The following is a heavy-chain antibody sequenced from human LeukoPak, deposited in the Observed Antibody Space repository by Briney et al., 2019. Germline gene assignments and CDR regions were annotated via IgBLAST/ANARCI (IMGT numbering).Heavy chain of an antibody. Sequence: SETLSLTCTVSGGSISSYYWSWIRQPAGKGLEWIGRIYTSGGTNYNPSLKSRVTMSVDTSKNQFSLKLSSVTAADTAVYYCASLLYDFWSGYYYYYYGMDVWGQGTTVTVSS. D-gene: IGHD3-3*01. J-gene: IGHJ6*02. V-gene: IGHV4-4*07. CDR1: GGSISSYY. CDR3: ASLLYDFWSGYYYYYYGMDV. CDR2: IYTSGGT.